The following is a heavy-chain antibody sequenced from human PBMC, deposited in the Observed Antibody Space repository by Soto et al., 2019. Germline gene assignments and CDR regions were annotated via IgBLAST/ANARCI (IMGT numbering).Heavy chain of an antibody. CDR3: ARDLSRYSSGWYYLFGAFDI. D-gene: IGHD6-19*01. J-gene: IGHJ3*02. CDR2: IIPIFGTA. V-gene: IGHV1-69*01. Sequence: QVQLVQSGAEVKKPGSSVKVSCKASGGTFSSYAISWVRQAPGQGLEWMGGIIPIFGTANYAQKFQGRVTITADESTSTAYMELSSLRSEDTAVYYCARDLSRYSSGWYYLFGAFDIWGQGTMVTVSS. CDR1: GGTFSSYA.